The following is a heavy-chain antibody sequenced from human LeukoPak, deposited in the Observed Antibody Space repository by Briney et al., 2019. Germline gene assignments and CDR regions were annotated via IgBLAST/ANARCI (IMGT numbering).Heavy chain of an antibody. J-gene: IGHJ4*02. CDR2: IYYSGST. Sequence: SETLSLTCTVSGGSISSSSYYWGWIRQPPGKGLEWIGSIYYSGSTYYNPSLKSRVTISVDTSKNQFSLKLSSVTAADTAVYYCASLPISEQLVQEHYWGQGTLVTVSS. CDR1: GGSISSSSYY. V-gene: IGHV4-39*01. CDR3: ASLPISEQLVQEHY. D-gene: IGHD6-13*01.